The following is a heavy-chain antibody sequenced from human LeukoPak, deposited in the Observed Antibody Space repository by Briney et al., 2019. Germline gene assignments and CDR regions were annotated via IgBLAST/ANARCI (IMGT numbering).Heavy chain of an antibody. CDR3: ARAPSYSSGWYEY. D-gene: IGHD6-19*01. Sequence: SETLSLTCTVSGGSISSSDFYWGWIRQPPGKGLEWIGRIYTSGSTNYNPSLKSRVTMSVDTSKNQFSLKLSSVTAADTAVYYCARAPSYSSGWYEYWGQGTLVTVSS. V-gene: IGHV4-39*07. J-gene: IGHJ4*02. CDR2: IYTSGST. CDR1: GGSISSSDFY.